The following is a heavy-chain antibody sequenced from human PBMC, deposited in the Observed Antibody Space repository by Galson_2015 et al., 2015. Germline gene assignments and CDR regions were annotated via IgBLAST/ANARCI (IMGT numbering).Heavy chain of an antibody. J-gene: IGHJ6*04. Sequence: SLRLSCAASGFLFNNYYMHWVRQAPGKGLLWVSRINTDGTIITYADSVKGRFTISRDNAKNSLYLQMNSLRDEDTAVYYCARDGPGVLRFLDVWGEGTTVTVSS. D-gene: IGHD3-3*01. CDR3: ARDGPGVLRFLDV. CDR1: GFLFNNYY. V-gene: IGHV3-74*01. CDR2: INTDGTII.